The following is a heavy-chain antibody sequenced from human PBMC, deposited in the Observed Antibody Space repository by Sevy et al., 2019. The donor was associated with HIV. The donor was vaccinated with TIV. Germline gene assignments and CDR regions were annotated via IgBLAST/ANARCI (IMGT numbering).Heavy chain of an antibody. V-gene: IGHV4-59*01. D-gene: IGHD2-2*01. CDR2: IYYSGST. Sequence: SETLSLTCTVSGGSISSYYWSWIRQPPGKGLEWIGYIYYSGSTNYNPSPKSRVTISVDTSKNQFSLKLSSVTAADTVVYYYARVGCSSTSCYEDYYYYGMDVWGQGTTVTVSS. CDR1: GGSISSYY. CDR3: ARVGCSSTSCYEDYYYYGMDV. J-gene: IGHJ6*02.